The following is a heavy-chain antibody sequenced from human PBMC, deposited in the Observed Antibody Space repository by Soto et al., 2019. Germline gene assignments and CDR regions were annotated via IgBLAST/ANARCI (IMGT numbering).Heavy chain of an antibody. CDR1: GFTFSSYG. J-gene: IGHJ4*02. Sequence: PGGSLRLSCAASGFTFSSYGMHWVRQAPGKGLEWAAVIWYDGSNKYYADSVKGRFTISRDNSKNTLYLQMNSLRAEDTAVYYCAREGTYCSGGSCYPHFDSWGQGTLVTVSS. CDR3: AREGTYCSGGSCYPHFDS. CDR2: IWYDGSNK. D-gene: IGHD2-15*01. V-gene: IGHV3-33*01.